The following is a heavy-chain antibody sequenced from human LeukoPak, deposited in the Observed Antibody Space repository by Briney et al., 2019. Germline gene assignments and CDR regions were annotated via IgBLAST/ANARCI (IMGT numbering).Heavy chain of an antibody. D-gene: IGHD3-10*01. CDR3: ASNRNPPMVREPRFPFDP. CDR2: IIPIFGTA. Sequence: GASVKVSCKASGYTFTSYGISWVRQAPGQGLEWMGGIIPIFGTANYAQKFQGRVTITADKSTSTAYMELSSLRSEDTAVYYCASNRNPPMVREPRFPFDPWGQGTLVTVSS. V-gene: IGHV1-69*06. J-gene: IGHJ5*02. CDR1: GYTFTSYG.